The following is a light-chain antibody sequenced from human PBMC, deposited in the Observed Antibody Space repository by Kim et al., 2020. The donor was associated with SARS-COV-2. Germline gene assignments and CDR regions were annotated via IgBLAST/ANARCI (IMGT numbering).Light chain of an antibody. V-gene: IGKV3-20*01. CDR3: QQYSSSPET. CDR2: GAS. J-gene: IGKJ1*01. CDR1: QSVSSSY. Sequence: EIVLTQSPGTLSLSPGERATLSCRASQSVSSSYLAWYQQKPGQAPRLLIYGASSRATGIPDRFSGSGSGTDFTLTISRLEPEDFAVYYCQQYSSSPETFGLGTKVDIK.